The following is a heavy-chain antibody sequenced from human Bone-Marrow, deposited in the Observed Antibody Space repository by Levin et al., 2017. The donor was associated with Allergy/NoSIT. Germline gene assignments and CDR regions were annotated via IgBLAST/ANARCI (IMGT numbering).Heavy chain of an antibody. CDR1: GGSVSSGNYY. V-gene: IGHV4-61*01. Sequence: PGGSLRLSCTVSGGSVSSGNYYWSWIRQSPGKGLEWIGYIYYSGVTNYNPSLKSRVTISADTSKNQFSLRLSSVTAADTAVYYCARSGWERTRRAFDIWGQGTMVTVSS. CDR2: IYYSGVT. J-gene: IGHJ3*02. D-gene: IGHD1-26*01. CDR3: ARSGWERTRRAFDI.